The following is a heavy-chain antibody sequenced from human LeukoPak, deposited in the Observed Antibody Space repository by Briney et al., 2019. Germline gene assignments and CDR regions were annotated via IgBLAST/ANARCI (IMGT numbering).Heavy chain of an antibody. D-gene: IGHD3-9*01. CDR1: GYSFTSYW. V-gene: IGHV5-51*01. CDR2: IYPGDFVT. CDR3: ARQAWYFDWLNWFDP. Sequence: GESLKISCKGSGYSFTSYWIGWVRQMPGKGLEWMGIIYPGDFVTRYSPSFQGQVTISAEKSISTAYLQWSSLKASDSAMYYCARQAWYFDWLNWFDPWGQGTLVTVSS. J-gene: IGHJ5*02.